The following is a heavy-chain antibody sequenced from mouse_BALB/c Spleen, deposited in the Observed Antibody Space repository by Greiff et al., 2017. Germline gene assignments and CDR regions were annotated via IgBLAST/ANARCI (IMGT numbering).Heavy chain of an antibody. CDR1: GFTFSDYY. D-gene: IGHD2-3*01. Sequence: EVKLVESGGGLVKPGGSLKLSCAASGFTFSDYYMYWVRQTPEKRLEWVATISDGGSYTYYPDSVKGRFTISRDNAKNNLYLQMSSLKSEDTAMYYCARSYDGYYEGLVSAYWGQGTLVTVSA. CDR2: ISDGGSYT. J-gene: IGHJ3*01. V-gene: IGHV5-4*02. CDR3: ARSYDGYYEGLVSAY.